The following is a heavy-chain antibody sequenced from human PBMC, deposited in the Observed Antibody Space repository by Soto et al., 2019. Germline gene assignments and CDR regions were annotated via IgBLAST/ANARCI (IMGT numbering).Heavy chain of an antibody. CDR1: GGNFNTYA. V-gene: IGHV1-69*01. Sequence: QVQLLQSGAEVRRPGSSVKVSCKASGGNFNTYAITWVRQAPGQGHDWMGGIIPMFDTTTYAQKFQGRVTISADESTSTAYMEMRSLTSEDTAVYYCARALGASTRDRFSSRGTCFVAGVNWGQGTLVSVSS. CDR2: IIPMFDTT. D-gene: IGHD1-1*01. CDR3: ARALGASTRDRFSSRGTCFVAGVN. J-gene: IGHJ4*02.